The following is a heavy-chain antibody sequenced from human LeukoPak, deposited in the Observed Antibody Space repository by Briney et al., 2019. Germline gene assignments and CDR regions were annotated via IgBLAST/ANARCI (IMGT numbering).Heavy chain of an antibody. D-gene: IGHD3-22*01. CDR2: INSDGSST. Sequence: PGGSLRLSCAASGFTFSSYWMHWVRQAPGKGLVWVSRINSDGSSTSYADSVKDRFTISRDNAKNTLYLQMNSLRAEDTAVYYCASSKSSGYYYGINYWGQGTLVTVSS. J-gene: IGHJ4*02. CDR1: GFTFSSYW. V-gene: IGHV3-74*01. CDR3: ASSKSSGYYYGINY.